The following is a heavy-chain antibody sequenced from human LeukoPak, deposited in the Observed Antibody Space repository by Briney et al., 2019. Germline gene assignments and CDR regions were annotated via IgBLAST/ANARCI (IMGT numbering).Heavy chain of an antibody. Sequence: GGSLRFSCAASGFTFSSYWMHWVRQAPGKGLVWVSRINSDGSSTSYADSVKGRFTISRDNAKNTLYLQMNSLRAEDTAVYYCARGRSWPQAFDIWGQGTMVTVSS. D-gene: IGHD1-26*01. V-gene: IGHV3-74*01. CDR3: ARGRSWPQAFDI. CDR2: INSDGSST. J-gene: IGHJ3*02. CDR1: GFTFSSYW.